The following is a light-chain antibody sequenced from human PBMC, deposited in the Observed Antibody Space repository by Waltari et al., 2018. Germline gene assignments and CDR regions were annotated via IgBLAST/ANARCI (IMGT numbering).Light chain of an antibody. V-gene: IGLV1-44*01. Sequence: QSVLTQPPSASGTPGQRVTISCSGSSSNIGSNTVNWYQQLPGTAPKLLIYSNNQPPSGVPDRCSGSKSGTSASLAISGLQSEDEADYYCAAWDDSLNGWVFGGGTKLTVL. J-gene: IGLJ3*02. CDR2: SNN. CDR3: AAWDDSLNGWV. CDR1: SSNIGSNT.